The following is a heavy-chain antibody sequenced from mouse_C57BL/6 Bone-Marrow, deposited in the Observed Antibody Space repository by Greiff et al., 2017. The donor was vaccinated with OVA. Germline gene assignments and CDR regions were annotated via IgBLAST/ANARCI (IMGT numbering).Heavy chain of an antibody. D-gene: IGHD2-4*01. CDR1: GFTFSDYY. J-gene: IGHJ1*03. V-gene: IGHV5-16*01. CDR3: ARGYDYHWYFDV. CDR2: INYDGSST. Sequence: EVQLVESEGGLVQPGSSMKLSCTASGFTFSDYYMAWVRQVPEKGLEWVANINYDGSSTYYLDSLKSRFIISRDNAKNILYLQMSSLKSEDTATYYCARGYDYHWYFDVWGTGTTVTVSS.